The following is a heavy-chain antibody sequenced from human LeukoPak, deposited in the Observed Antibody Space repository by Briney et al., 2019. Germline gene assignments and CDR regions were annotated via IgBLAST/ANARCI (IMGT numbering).Heavy chain of an antibody. Sequence: ASVKVSCKVSGYTLTELSMHWVRQAPGKGLEWMGGFDPEDGETIYAQKFQGRVTMTEDTSTDTAYMELSSLRSEDTAVYYCATGGSSGSYPYYYYYMDVWGKGTTVTISS. CDR3: ATGGSSGSYPYYYYYMDV. V-gene: IGHV1-24*01. CDR1: GYTLTELS. J-gene: IGHJ6*03. D-gene: IGHD3-10*01. CDR2: FDPEDGET.